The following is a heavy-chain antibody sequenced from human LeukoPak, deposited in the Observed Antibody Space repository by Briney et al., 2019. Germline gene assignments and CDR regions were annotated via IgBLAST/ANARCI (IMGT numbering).Heavy chain of an antibody. J-gene: IGHJ5*02. CDR2: ISGSGGST. CDR3: ARDPSSGWYLKGWFDP. D-gene: IGHD6-19*01. V-gene: IGHV3-23*01. CDR1: GFTVGSSG. Sequence: PGGCLRLACAAAGFTVGSSGVGWVRQAPGKWLEWGSAISGSGGSTYYADCVKVRFTISRDNAKNSLYLQMNSLRAEDTAVYYCARDPSSGWYLKGWFDPWGQGTLVTASS.